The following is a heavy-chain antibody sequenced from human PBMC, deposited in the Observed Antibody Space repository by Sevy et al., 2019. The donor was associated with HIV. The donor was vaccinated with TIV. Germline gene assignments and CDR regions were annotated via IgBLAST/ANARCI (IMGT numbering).Heavy chain of an antibody. CDR1: GYSFTSHW. Sequence: GEPLKISCQGSGYSFTSHWIAWVRQMPGKGLEWMGIIYPDDSDTRYSPSFQGQVTFSADKSIFTAYLQWSSLKASDTAIYYCATSRSGYFDGSGYYIYWGQGTQVTVSS. CDR3: ATSRSGYFDGSGYYIY. CDR2: IYPDDSDT. D-gene: IGHD3-22*01. V-gene: IGHV5-51*01. J-gene: IGHJ4*01.